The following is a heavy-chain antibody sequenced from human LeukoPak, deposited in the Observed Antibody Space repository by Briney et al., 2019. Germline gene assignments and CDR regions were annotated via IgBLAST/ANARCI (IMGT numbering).Heavy chain of an antibody. CDR2: IYTSGST. D-gene: IGHD3-10*01. CDR3: ARLRGYYYMDV. Sequence: PSQTLPLTCTVSGGSISSGSYYWSWIRQPAGKGLEWIGRIYTSGSTNYNPSLKSRVTISVDTSKNQFSLKLSSVTAADTAVYYCARLRGYYYMDVWGKGTTVIVSS. V-gene: IGHV4-61*02. CDR1: GGSISSGSYY. J-gene: IGHJ6*03.